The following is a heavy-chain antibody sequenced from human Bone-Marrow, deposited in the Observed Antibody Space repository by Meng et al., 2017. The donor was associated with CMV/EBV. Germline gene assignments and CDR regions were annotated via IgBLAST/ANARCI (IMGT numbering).Heavy chain of an antibody. D-gene: IGHD6-19*01. CDR2: FIPIIDIA. CDR3: ARVVSGSGWYGGDY. Sequence: SVKVSCKASGGTFSSYTITWVRQAPGQGLEWVGRFIPIIDIADYAQKFQGRVTITADKSTSTAYMELTSLRSEDTAVYYCARVVSGSGWYGGDYWGQGTLVTFSS. CDR1: GGTFSSYT. J-gene: IGHJ4*02. V-gene: IGHV1-69*02.